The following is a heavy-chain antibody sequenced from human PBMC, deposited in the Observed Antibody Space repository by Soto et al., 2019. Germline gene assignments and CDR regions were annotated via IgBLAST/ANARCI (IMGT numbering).Heavy chain of an antibody. V-gene: IGHV4-31*03. J-gene: IGHJ4*02. CDR1: GGSVKSAGYD. D-gene: IGHD2-2*01. CDR3: ARANVGPADTGLFYLDF. CDR2: TYYNGRT. Sequence: PSETLSLTCTVSGGSVKSAGYDWSWIRQHPEKGLEWIGYTYYNGRTSYSPSHNSRVTISVDTSKNQFSLRLTSVTAADTAVYFCARANVGPADTGLFYLDFWGQGISVTGSS.